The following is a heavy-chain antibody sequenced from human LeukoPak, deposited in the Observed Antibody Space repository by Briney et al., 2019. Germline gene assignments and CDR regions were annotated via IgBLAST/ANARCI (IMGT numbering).Heavy chain of an antibody. J-gene: IGHJ4*02. CDR3: VKDAYPNYFDY. D-gene: IGHD3-16*01. V-gene: IGHV3-30*18. CDR1: GSTFTDYG. CDR2: ISYDGNNK. Sequence: GRSLRLSCEASGSTFTDYGMHWVRQAPGKGLEWVAVISYDGNNKYYADSVKGRFTISRDNSKNTLDLQMSSLRGVDTAVYYCVKDAYPNYFDYWGQGTLVTVSS.